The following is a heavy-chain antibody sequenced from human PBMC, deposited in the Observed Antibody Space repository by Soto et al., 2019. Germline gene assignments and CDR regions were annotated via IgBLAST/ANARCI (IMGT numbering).Heavy chain of an antibody. D-gene: IGHD5-12*01. V-gene: IGHV5-51*01. Sequence: GESLKISCKGSGYSFTSYWINWVRQMRGKGLEWMGVIYPGDSDTRYSPSFQGQVTISADKSINTAYLQWRSLKASDTAVYYCARHRGSPGSYFGMDVWGQGTTVTVSS. J-gene: IGHJ6*02. CDR3: ARHRGSPGSYFGMDV. CDR1: GYSFTSYW. CDR2: IYPGDSDT.